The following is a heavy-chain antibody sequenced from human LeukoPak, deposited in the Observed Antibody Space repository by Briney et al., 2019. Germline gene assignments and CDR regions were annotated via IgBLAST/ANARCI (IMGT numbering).Heavy chain of an antibody. V-gene: IGHV4-39*01. Sequence: SETLSLTCTVSGGSISSSSYYWGWIRQPPGKGLEWIGSIYYSGSTYYNPSLKSRVTISVDTSKNQFSLKLSSVTAADTAVYYCARQSGSLAWSDPWGQGTLVTVSS. D-gene: IGHD1-26*01. J-gene: IGHJ5*02. CDR2: IYYSGST. CDR1: GGSISSSSYY. CDR3: ARQSGSLAWSDP.